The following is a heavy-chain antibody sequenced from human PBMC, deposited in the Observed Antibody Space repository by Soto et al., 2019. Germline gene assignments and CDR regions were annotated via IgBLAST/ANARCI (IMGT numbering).Heavy chain of an antibody. D-gene: IGHD1-20*01. V-gene: IGHV1-18*01. Sequence: ASVKVSCKASGYTFTSYGISWVRQAPGQGLEWMGWISAYNGNTNYAQKLQGRVTMTTDTSTSTAHMELRSLRSDGTAVYYCARDRSLTGSYWFDPWGQGTLVTVSS. CDR1: GYTFTSYG. CDR2: ISAYNGNT. CDR3: ARDRSLTGSYWFDP. J-gene: IGHJ5*02.